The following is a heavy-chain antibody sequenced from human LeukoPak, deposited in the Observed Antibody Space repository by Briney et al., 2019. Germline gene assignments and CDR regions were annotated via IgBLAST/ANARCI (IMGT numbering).Heavy chain of an antibody. CDR2: INDSGST. CDR1: GGSYSGYF. J-gene: IGHJ3*02. Sequence: SETLSLTCDVYGGSYSGYFWSWIREPPGKGLEWIGEINDSGSTNFNPSLKSRVTVSVDTAKKQFSLKLSSVTAADTAVYYCAIDYSGNSAAFDIWGQGTTVTVSS. D-gene: IGHD4-23*01. CDR3: AIDYSGNSAAFDI. V-gene: IGHV4-34*01.